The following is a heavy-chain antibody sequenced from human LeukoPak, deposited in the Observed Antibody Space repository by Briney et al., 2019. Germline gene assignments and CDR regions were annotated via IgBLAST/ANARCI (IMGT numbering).Heavy chain of an antibody. J-gene: IGHJ3*02. CDR3: ARGQANRDAFDI. CDR2: IYPGDSDT. D-gene: IGHD2/OR15-2a*01. CDR1: GYNFTNYW. Sequence: GESLNISCKGSGYNFTNYWISWVRQMPGKGLEWMGDIYPGDSDTRCSPSFQGQVTISADKSITTAHLQWSSLRASDTAMYYCARGQANRDAFDIWGQGTMVTVSS. V-gene: IGHV5-51*01.